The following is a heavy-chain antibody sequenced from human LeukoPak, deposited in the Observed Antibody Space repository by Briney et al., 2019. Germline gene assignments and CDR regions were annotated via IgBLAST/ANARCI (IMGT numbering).Heavy chain of an antibody. CDR1: GFTFSSYE. J-gene: IGHJ4*02. D-gene: IGHD2-15*01. CDR3: ARDTRYCSGGGCYVGYYFDY. V-gene: IGHV3-48*03. Sequence: PGGSLRLSCAASGFTFSSYEMNWVPEAPGKGLEWLSYISSSGSTIYYADSVKGRFTISRDNAKNSLFLQMNSLRAEDTAVYYCARDTRYCSGGGCYVGYYFDYWGQGTLVTVSS. CDR2: ISSSGSTI.